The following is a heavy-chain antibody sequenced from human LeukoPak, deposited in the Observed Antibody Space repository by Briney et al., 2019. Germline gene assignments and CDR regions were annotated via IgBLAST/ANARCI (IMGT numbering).Heavy chain of an antibody. D-gene: IGHD4-17*01. Sequence: SGTLSLTCSVSGGSLGSYFWHWIRQPPGKGLEWMGYIYDSGTTAYSPSLKRRVTMSVDTSKNQFSLNLNSVTAADTAVYYCARGPTATTDCWGQGTLVTVSS. CDR2: IYDSGTT. J-gene: IGHJ4*02. V-gene: IGHV4-59*12. CDR3: ARGPTATTDC. CDR1: GGSLGSYF.